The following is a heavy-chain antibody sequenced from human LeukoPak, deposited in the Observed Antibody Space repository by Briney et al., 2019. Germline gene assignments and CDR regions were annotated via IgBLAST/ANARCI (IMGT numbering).Heavy chain of an antibody. CDR3: ARDGVVPAITVDY. CDR1: GYTFTSNY. Sequence: ASVKVSCKASGYTFTSNYMHWVRQAPGQGLEWMGVIAPSSGTTSYAQKFQGRVTMTRDTSTSTLYMELSSLTSEDTAVYYCARDGVVPAITVDYWGQGTLVTVSS. V-gene: IGHV1-46*01. CDR2: IAPSSGTT. J-gene: IGHJ4*02. D-gene: IGHD2-2*01.